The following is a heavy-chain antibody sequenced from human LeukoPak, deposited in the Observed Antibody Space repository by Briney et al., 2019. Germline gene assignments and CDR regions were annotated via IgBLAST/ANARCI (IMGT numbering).Heavy chain of an antibody. D-gene: IGHD5-18*01. Sequence: SETLSLTCTVSGGSVSSGSYYWSWIRQPPGKGLEWIGYIYYSGSTYYNPSLKSRVTISVDTSKNQFSLKLSSVTAADTAVYYCARRSRWIQLWSLSFDLWGRGTLVTVSS. J-gene: IGHJ2*01. V-gene: IGHV4-39*01. CDR2: IYYSGST. CDR3: ARRSRWIQLWSLSFDL. CDR1: GGSVSSGSYY.